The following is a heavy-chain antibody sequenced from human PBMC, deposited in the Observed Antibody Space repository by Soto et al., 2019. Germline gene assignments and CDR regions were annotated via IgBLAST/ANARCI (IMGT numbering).Heavy chain of an antibody. J-gene: IGHJ4*02. V-gene: IGHV3-23*01. D-gene: IGHD6-13*01. CDR1: GFTFTSYA. Sequence: EVQLLESGGGLVQPGGSLRLSCAASGFTFTSYAMNWVRLAPGKGLEWVSAISGTGYNTYYADSVKGRFTISRDNTKNTLYLQMNSLRADDTAVYYCAKAGFSSSWSPTYFDYWGQGTLVTVSS. CDR2: ISGTGYNT. CDR3: AKAGFSSSWSPTYFDY.